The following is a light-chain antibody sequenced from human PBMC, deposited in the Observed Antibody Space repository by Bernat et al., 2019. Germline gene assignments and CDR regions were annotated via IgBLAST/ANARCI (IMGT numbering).Light chain of an antibody. Sequence: QSVLTQPPSASGTPGQRVTISCSGSSSTIGSNSVNWYQHLPGTAPKRFIFSNNQRPSGVPDRFSGSKSGTSASLAISGLQSADEADYYCATWDDSLSDWVFGGGTRLTVL. CDR1: SSTIGSNS. J-gene: IGLJ3*02. V-gene: IGLV1-44*01. CDR2: SNN. CDR3: ATWDDSLSDWV.